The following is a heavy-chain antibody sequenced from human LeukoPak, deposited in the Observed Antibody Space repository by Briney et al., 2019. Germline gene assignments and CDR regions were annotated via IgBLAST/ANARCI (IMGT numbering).Heavy chain of an antibody. CDR1: GFTVSSNY. CDR3: VRGGNWVNNWFDP. Sequence: PGGSLRLSCAASGFTVSSNYMSWVRQAPGKGLEWVSVIYSGGGTYYADSVKGRFTISRDNAKNTLYLQMNSLRAEDTAVYYCVRGGNWVNNWFDPWGQGTLVTVSS. V-gene: IGHV3-53*01. CDR2: IYSGGGT. D-gene: IGHD7-27*01. J-gene: IGHJ5*02.